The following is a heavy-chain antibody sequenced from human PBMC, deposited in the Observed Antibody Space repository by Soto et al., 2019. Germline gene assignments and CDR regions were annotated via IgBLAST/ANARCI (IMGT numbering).Heavy chain of an antibody. CDR1: GFHFRRHG. Sequence: PGGSLRLSGAASGFHFRRHGVHWVRQAPGRGLEWVAVIWYDGSKEYYADSVKGRFTISRDNSKNTVSLQMNRMRSEDKAVYYCARDQVWPINGPVFCGQATAVPVS. D-gene: IGHD2-21*01. CDR3: ARDQVWPINGPVF. J-gene: IGHJ6*02. V-gene: IGHV3-33*01. CDR2: IWYDGSKE.